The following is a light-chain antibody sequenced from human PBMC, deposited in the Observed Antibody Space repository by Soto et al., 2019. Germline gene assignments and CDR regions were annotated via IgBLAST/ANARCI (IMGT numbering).Light chain of an antibody. J-gene: IGLJ1*01. CDR1: SSNXGAXXD. V-gene: IGLV1-40*01. CDR2: GNT. CDR3: QSYDSSRSGSSV. Sequence: QSVLTQPPSXSXAPGQRXXXXCXXSSSNXGAXXDVHWYQQLPGTAPKLLIYGNTNRPSGVXDRFSGSRSGTSASLAITGLXAXDDGDYYCQSYDSSRSGSSVFGTGTKLTVL.